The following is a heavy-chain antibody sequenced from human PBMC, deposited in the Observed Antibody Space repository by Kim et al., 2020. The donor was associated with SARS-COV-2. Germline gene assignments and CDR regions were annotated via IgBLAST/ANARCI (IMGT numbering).Heavy chain of an antibody. V-gene: IGHV4-4*07. J-gene: IGHJ4*02. Sequence: YTSGSTTYNPSLQSRVTMSVDMPKIQFSLKLGSVTAADTAVYYCASALGHWGQGTLVTVSS. CDR2: YTSGST. D-gene: IGHD3-16*02. CDR3: ASALGH.